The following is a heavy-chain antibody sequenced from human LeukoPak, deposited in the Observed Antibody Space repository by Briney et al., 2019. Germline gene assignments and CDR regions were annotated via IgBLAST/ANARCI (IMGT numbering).Heavy chain of an antibody. CDR2: IDPSGGST. Sequence: ASVKVSCKASGYTFTTYYIHWVRQAPGQGLEWMGIIDPSGGSTTSAQKFQGRLTMTRDTSTSTVYMELSSLSSDDTAVYYCARFAGGVPKQSADRWGQGTLVTVSS. V-gene: IGHV1-46*01. J-gene: IGHJ5*02. D-gene: IGHD3-16*01. CDR1: GYTFTTYY. CDR3: ARFAGGVPKQSADR.